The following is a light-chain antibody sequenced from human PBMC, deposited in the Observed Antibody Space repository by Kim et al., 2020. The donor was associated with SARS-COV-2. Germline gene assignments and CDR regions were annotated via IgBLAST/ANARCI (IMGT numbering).Light chain of an antibody. CDR1: QSVSSSY. Sequence: EIVLTQSPGTLSLSPGERDTLSCRASQSVSSSYLAWYQQKPGQAPRLLIYGASSRATGIPDRFSGSGSGTDFTLTISRLEPEDFAVYYCQQYGSSPQLTFGGGTKVDIK. J-gene: IGKJ4*01. CDR2: GAS. V-gene: IGKV3-20*01. CDR3: QQYGSSPQLT.